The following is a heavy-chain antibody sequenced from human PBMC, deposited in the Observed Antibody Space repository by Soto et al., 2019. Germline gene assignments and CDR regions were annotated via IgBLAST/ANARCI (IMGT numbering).Heavy chain of an antibody. Sequence: PSETLSLTCTVSGDSISSYYWSWIRQSPGKGLEWIGYIFYTGSTKYNPYLKSRVTISVDTSKNQFSLSLSSVTAADTAVYFCARERRGHSSNWFDPWGQGVLVTVSS. CDR1: GDSISSYY. V-gene: IGHV4-59*12. J-gene: IGHJ5*02. D-gene: IGHD6-13*01. CDR2: IFYTGST. CDR3: ARERRGHSSNWFDP.